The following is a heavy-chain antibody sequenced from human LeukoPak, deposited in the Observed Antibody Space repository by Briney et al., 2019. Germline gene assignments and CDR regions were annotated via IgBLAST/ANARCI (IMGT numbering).Heavy chain of an antibody. CDR3: AKDVPYWNDAGVVNY. V-gene: IGHV3-23*01. CDR1: GFTFSSYA. Sequence: PGGSQRLSCAASGFTFSSYAMSWVRQAPGKGLEWVSAISGSGGSTYYADSVKGRFTISRDNSKNTLYLQMNSLRAEDTAVYYCAKDVPYWNDAGVVNYWGQGTLVTVSS. J-gene: IGHJ4*02. CDR2: ISGSGGST. D-gene: IGHD1-1*01.